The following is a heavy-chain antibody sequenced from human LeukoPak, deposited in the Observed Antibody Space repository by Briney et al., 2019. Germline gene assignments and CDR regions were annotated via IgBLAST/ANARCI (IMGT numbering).Heavy chain of an antibody. CDR1: GDSIRSYH. V-gene: IGHV4-4*07. CDR3: ARDISHTVDY. CDR2: IYTSGST. Sequence: SETLSLTCTVSGDSIRSYHWSWTRQPAGKGLEWIGRIYTSGSTNYNPSLQSRVTMSVDRSKNQFSLKLRSVTAADTAVYYCARDISHTVDYWGQGTLVTVSS. D-gene: IGHD4-17*01. J-gene: IGHJ4*02.